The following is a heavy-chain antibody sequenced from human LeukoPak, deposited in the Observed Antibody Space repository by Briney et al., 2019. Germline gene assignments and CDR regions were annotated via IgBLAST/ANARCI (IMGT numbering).Heavy chain of an antibody. Sequence: GASVKVSCKASGYTFTGYYMHWVRQAPGQGLEWMGWINPNSGGTNYAQKFQGRVTMTRDTSISTAYMELSRLRSDDTAVYYCARGRYYYDSSGYSSENDYWGQGTLVTVSS. CDR1: GYTFTGYY. CDR3: ARGRYYYDSSGYSSENDY. CDR2: INPNSGGT. J-gene: IGHJ4*02. V-gene: IGHV1-2*02. D-gene: IGHD3-22*01.